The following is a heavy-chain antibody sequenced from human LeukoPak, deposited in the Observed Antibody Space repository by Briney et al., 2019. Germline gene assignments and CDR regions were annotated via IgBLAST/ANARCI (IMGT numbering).Heavy chain of an antibody. CDR3: AKDFRIGYSAHFDY. CDR1: GFTFRSHA. Sequence: GGSLRLSCVGSGFTFRSHAMSWVRQAPEKGLEFVSGIYENGGTTYYADSVKGRFSISRDNSKNTLYLQMDSLRGKDTAVYYCAKDFRIGYSAHFDYWGQGALVTVSS. CDR2: IYENGGTT. J-gene: IGHJ4*02. V-gene: IGHV3-23*01. D-gene: IGHD2-21*01.